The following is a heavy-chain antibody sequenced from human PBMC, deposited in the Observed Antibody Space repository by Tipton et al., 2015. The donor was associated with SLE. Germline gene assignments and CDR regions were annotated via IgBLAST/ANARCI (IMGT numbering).Heavy chain of an antibody. CDR3: ARVASSSTWYFDY. D-gene: IGHD6-19*01. CDR1: GGSISNYY. V-gene: IGHV4-4*08. Sequence: LRLSCTVSGGSISNYYWSWIRQTPGKGLEWIGYVYTSGSTIYNPSLKSRVTISVDTSKNQVSLKLSSVTAADTAVYYCARVASSSTWYFDYWGQGTLVTVSS. CDR2: VYTSGST. J-gene: IGHJ4*02.